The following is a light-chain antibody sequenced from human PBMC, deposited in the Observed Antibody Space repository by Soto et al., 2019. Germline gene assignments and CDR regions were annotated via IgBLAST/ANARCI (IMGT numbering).Light chain of an antibody. CDR3: QQRGEWPPGAT. Sequence: EIVLTQSPGTLSLSPGDRATLSCMASQSIGSSLAWYQHRPGQAPRLLIYEASTRATGIPTRFSGSGSGTDFTLNIFSLQTEDSAVYYCQQRGEWPPGATFGQGTRLEIK. CDR1: QSIGSS. CDR2: EAS. V-gene: IGKV3-11*01. J-gene: IGKJ5*01.